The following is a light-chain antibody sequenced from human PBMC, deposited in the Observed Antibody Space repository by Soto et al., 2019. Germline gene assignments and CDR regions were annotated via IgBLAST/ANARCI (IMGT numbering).Light chain of an antibody. CDR3: AAWDDSLSVV. V-gene: IGLV1-47*01. CDR1: SSNIGSFY. J-gene: IGLJ2*01. Sequence: QPVLTQPPSASGTPGQRVTISCSGSSSNIGSFYVYWYQQLPGTAPKLLIYRNDQWPSGVPDRFSGSKSGTSASLAISGLRSEDEADYYCAAWDDSLSVVFGGGTKQTVL. CDR2: RND.